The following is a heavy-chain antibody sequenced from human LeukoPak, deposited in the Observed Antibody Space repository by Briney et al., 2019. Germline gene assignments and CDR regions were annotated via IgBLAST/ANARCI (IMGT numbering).Heavy chain of an antibody. CDR2: ISSSSSYT. Sequence: GGSLRLSCAASGFTFSDYYMSWIRQAPGKGLEWVSYISSSSSYTNYADSGKGRFTISRDNAKNSLYLQMNSLRAEDTAVYYCARDRDGDLYFDYWGQGTLVTVSS. CDR1: GFTFSDYY. J-gene: IGHJ4*02. V-gene: IGHV3-11*06. D-gene: IGHD4-17*01. CDR3: ARDRDGDLYFDY.